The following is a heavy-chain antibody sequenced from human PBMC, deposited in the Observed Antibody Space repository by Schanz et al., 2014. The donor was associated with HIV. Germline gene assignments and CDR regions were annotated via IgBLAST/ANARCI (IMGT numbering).Heavy chain of an antibody. J-gene: IGHJ4*02. CDR1: GYIFTDYY. CDR3: ARIRTKGVTGTYD. V-gene: IGHV1-2*02. Sequence: QVQLVQSGAAVKKPEASVKVSCKTSGYIFTDYYVHWVRQAPGQGLECMGWINPNNGVTNYAEEFQDRVTMTRDTSISTAYLELSRLTLDDTAVYYCARIRTKGVTGTYDWGQGTLVTVSS. CDR2: INPNNGVT. D-gene: IGHD1-1*01.